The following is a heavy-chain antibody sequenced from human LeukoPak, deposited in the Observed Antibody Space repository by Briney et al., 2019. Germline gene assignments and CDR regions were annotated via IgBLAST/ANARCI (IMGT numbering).Heavy chain of an antibody. CDR1: GGSFSGYY. CDR3: ARILRYFDWRGFDP. D-gene: IGHD3-9*01. V-gene: IGHV4-34*01. Sequence: SETLSLPCAVYGGSFSGYYWSWIRQPPGKGLEWIGEINHSGSTNYNPSLKSRVTISVDTSKNQFSLKLSSVTAADTAVYYCARILRYFDWRGFDPWGQGTLVTVSS. CDR2: INHSGST. J-gene: IGHJ5*02.